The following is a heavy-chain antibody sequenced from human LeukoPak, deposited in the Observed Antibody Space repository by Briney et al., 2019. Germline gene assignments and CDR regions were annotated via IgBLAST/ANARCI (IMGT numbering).Heavy chain of an antibody. J-gene: IGHJ3*02. V-gene: IGHV3-20*04. CDR3: ARIDTYYYDSSGYYSAFDI. CDR2: INWNGGST. CDR1: GFTFDNYG. D-gene: IGHD3-22*01. Sequence: GGSLRLSCAASGFTFDNYGMSWVRQAPGKGLEWVSGINWNGGSTGYADSVKGRFTISRDNAKNSLYLQMNSLRAEDTALYYCARIDTYYYDSSGYYSAFDIWGQGTIVTVSS.